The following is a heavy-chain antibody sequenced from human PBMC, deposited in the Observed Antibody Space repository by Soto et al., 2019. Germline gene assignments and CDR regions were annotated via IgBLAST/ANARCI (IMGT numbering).Heavy chain of an antibody. CDR2: ISAYNGNT. Sequence: ASVKVSCKASGYTFTSYGISWVRQAPGQGLEWMGWISAYNGNTNYAQKLQGRVTMTTDTSTSTACMELRSLRSDDTAVYYCARDGKYYDFWSGYPHPNWFDPWGQGTLVTVSS. CDR3: ARDGKYYDFWSGYPHPNWFDP. V-gene: IGHV1-18*01. J-gene: IGHJ5*02. D-gene: IGHD3-3*01. CDR1: GYTFTSYG.